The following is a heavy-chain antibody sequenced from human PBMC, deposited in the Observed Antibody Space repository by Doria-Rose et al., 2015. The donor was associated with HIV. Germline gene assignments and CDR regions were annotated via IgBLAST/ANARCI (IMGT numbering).Heavy chain of an antibody. Sequence: EVQLLESGGGLVQPGRSLRLSCVGPGFSFESYAMHWVRLAPGKGLEWVAGISWDSGAKGNADSVEGRFTISRDNAKKSVYLEMRSLRPEDTAFYYCAKAPIIGPKYYFYMDVWGKGTSVTVSS. CDR2: ISWDSGAK. CDR1: GFSFESYA. CDR3: AKAPIIGPKYYFYMDV. D-gene: IGHD3-3*01. V-gene: IGHV3-9*01. J-gene: IGHJ6*03.